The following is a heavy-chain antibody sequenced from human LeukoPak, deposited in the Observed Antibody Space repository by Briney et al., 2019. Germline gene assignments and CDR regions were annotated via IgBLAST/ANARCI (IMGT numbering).Heavy chain of an antibody. CDR1: GFTFSSYA. D-gene: IGHD3-22*01. Sequence: GASLRLSCAASGFTFSSYAMSWVRQAPGKGLEWVSAISGSGGSTYYADSVKGRFTISGDNSKNTLYLQMNSLRAEDTAVYYCAGTYYYDSSGYPYYFDCWGQGTLVTVSS. CDR3: AGTYYYDSSGYPYYFDC. J-gene: IGHJ4*02. V-gene: IGHV3-23*01. CDR2: ISGSGGST.